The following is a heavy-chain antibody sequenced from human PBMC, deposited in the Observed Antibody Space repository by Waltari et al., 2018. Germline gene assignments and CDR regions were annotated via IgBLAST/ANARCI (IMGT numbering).Heavy chain of an antibody. V-gene: IGHV3-23*01. J-gene: IGHJ4*02. CDR1: GFTFSAYA. CDR2: ISPSGRRT. Sequence: EVQLLESGGGFIQPGGSLRLSCAVSGFTFSAYALYWVRQAPGKGLEWVSAISPSGRRTYYADSVKGRFTISRDNSKNTLYLQMNGLRAEDMALYHCAKEGGIVGAGDHWGQGTLVTVSP. CDR3: AKEGGIVGAGDH. D-gene: IGHD1-26*01.